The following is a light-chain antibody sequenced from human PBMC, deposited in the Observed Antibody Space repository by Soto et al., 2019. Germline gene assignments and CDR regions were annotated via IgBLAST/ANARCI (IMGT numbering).Light chain of an antibody. CDR3: QQNNNWPLT. V-gene: IGKV3-15*01. Sequence: EIAMTQSPATLSVSPGERATLSCMASQSVNRNLAWYQQRPGQAPRLLISGASTRATGVPARFSGSGSGTDFALTIRSLQSEDFAVYFCQQNNNWPLTFGGGTKV. CDR1: QSVNRN. J-gene: IGKJ4*01. CDR2: GAS.